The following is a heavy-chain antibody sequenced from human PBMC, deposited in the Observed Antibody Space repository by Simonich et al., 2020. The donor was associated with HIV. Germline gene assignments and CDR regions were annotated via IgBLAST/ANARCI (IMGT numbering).Heavy chain of an antibody. Sequence: QVQLQQWGAGLLKPSETLSLTCAVYGGSFSGYYWSWIPQPPGKGLEWMGEINHSGSTNYNPSLNIRVTISVDTSKNQFSLKLSSVTAADTAVYYCARLTAGGLGEYFQHWGQGTLVTVSS. D-gene: IGHD6-13*01. CDR2: INHSGST. CDR3: ARLTAGGLGEYFQH. V-gene: IGHV4-34*01. J-gene: IGHJ1*01. CDR1: GGSFSGYY.